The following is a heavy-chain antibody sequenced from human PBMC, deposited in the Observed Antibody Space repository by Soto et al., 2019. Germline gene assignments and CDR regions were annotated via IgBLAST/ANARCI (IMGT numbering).Heavy chain of an antibody. J-gene: IGHJ6*02. D-gene: IGHD3-22*01. CDR1: CGSISSGGYY. CDR2: IYYSGST. V-gene: IGHV4-31*03. CDR3: ASNGDSSGYYRATYGMDV. Sequence: PSETLSLTCTVSCGSISSGGYYWSWIRQHPGKGLEWIGYIYYSGSTYYNPSLKSRVTISVDTSKNQFSLKLSSVTAADTAVYYCASNGDSSGYYRATYGMDVWGQGTTVTVSS.